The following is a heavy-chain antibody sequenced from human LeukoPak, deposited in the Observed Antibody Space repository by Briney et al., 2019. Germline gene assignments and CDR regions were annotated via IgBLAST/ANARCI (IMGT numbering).Heavy chain of an antibody. CDR2: INPKSSGT. CDR1: GYTFSGYY. CDR3: ARDPVSVVVVGAYYYYMDV. J-gene: IGHJ6*03. D-gene: IGHD2-2*01. V-gene: IGHV1-2*06. Sequence: ASVKVSCKASGYTFSGYYIHWVRQAPGQGLEWMGRINPKSSGTNYAQKLLGRVTMTRDTSINTAYMELTRLRSDDTAVYYCARDPVSVVVVGAYYYYMDVWGKGTTVTVSS.